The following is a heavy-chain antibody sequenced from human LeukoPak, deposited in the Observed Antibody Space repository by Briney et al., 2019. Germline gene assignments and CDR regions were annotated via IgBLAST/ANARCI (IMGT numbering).Heavy chain of an antibody. CDR3: ARDGPLGSSVLDY. CDR2: ISYDGSNK. V-gene: IGHV3-30-3*01. CDR1: GFTFSSYA. D-gene: IGHD6-6*01. Sequence: GRSLRLSCAASGFTFSSYAMHWVRQAPGKGLEWVAVISYDGSNKYYADSVKGRFTISRDNSKNTLYLQMNSLRAEDTAVYYCARDGPLGSSVLDYWGQGTLVTVSS. J-gene: IGHJ4*02.